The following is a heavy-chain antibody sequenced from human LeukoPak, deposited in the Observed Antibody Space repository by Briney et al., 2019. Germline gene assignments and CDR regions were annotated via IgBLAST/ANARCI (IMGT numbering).Heavy chain of an antibody. V-gene: IGHV3-23*01. D-gene: IGHD3-10*01. CDR2: ISGTAENI. Sequence: GGSLRLSCAASGFIFSSYPMSWVRQAPGKGLEWVSAISGTAENIYYADSVKGRFSISRDNSRNTVHLQMNSLRPEDTAVYYCANQRGGFWGQGTLVTVSS. J-gene: IGHJ4*02. CDR1: GFIFSSYP. CDR3: ANQRGGF.